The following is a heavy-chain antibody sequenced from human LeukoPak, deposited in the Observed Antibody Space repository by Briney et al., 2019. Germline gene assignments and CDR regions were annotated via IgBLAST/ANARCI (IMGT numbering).Heavy chain of an antibody. D-gene: IGHD5-18*01. J-gene: IGHJ4*02. CDR1: GFKFSSFS. V-gene: IGHV3-48*04. Sequence: GGSLRLSCAASGFKFSSFSMGWVRQAPGKGLEWLSYITSTSSATYYADSLQGRFTISRDNAKNSLYLQISSLRADDTAVYYCARAIASYGDSAYWGQGTLVTVSS. CDR2: ITSTSSAT. CDR3: ARAIASYGDSAY.